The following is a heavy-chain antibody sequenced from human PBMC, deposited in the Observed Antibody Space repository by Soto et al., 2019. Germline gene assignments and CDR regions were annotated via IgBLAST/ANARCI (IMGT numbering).Heavy chain of an antibody. J-gene: IGHJ4*02. Sequence: EVQLLESGGGLIQPGGSLRLSCAASGFIFSSYAMSWVRQAPGKGLEWVSSISGIGHSTYYADSVKGRFTISRDNSKNTLYLQMNSLRAEDTAVYYCAKRIMATIGHFDSWGQGTLVIVSS. V-gene: IGHV3-23*01. D-gene: IGHD5-12*01. CDR3: AKRIMATIGHFDS. CDR1: GFIFSSYA. CDR2: ISGIGHST.